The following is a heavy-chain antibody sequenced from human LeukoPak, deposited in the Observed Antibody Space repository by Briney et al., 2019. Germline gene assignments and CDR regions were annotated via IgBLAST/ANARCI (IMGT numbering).Heavy chain of an antibody. V-gene: IGHV1-18*04. J-gene: IGHJ4*02. CDR1: GYTFTGYY. D-gene: IGHD4-17*01. Sequence: ASVKVSCKASGYTFTGYYMHWARQAPGQGLEWMGWISAYNGNTNYAQKLQGRVTMTTDTSTSTAYMELRSLRSDDTAVYYCARVDYGDHAQGLWGQGTLVTVSS. CDR2: ISAYNGNT. CDR3: ARVDYGDHAQGL.